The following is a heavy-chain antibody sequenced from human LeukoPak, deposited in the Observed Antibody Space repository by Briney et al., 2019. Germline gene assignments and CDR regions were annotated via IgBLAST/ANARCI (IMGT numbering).Heavy chain of an antibody. D-gene: IGHD5-24*01. CDR1: GYSISSGYY. Sequence: PSETLSLTCAVSGYSISSGYYWGWIRQPPGKGLEWIGSIYHSGSTFYNPSLKSRVTISVDTSKNQFSLKLTSVTAADTAVYYCARLTSTIDSWGQGTLVTVSS. J-gene: IGHJ4*02. CDR2: IYHSGST. V-gene: IGHV4-38-2*01. CDR3: ARLTSTIDS.